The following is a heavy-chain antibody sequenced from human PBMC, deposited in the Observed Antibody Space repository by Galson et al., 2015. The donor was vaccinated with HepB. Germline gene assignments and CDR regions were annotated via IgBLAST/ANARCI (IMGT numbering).Heavy chain of an antibody. CDR3: AKDGQWLRPYYFDY. Sequence: CLRLSCAASGFTFSSYAMSWVRQAPGKGLEWVSSISGSGGNTYYADSVKGRFTISRDNSKNTLYLQMNSLRAEDTAVYYCAKDGQWLRPYYFDYWGQGTLVTVSS. J-gene: IGHJ4*02. CDR1: GFTFSSYA. D-gene: IGHD5-12*01. V-gene: IGHV3-23*01. CDR2: ISGSGGNT.